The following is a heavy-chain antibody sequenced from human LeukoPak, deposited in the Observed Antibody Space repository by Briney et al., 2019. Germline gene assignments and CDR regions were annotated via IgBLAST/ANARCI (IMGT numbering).Heavy chain of an antibody. V-gene: IGHV3-30*04. J-gene: IGHJ4*02. CDR1: GFTFSSYA. D-gene: IGHD4-17*01. CDR2: ISYDGSNK. CDR3: ARSPVTTVTTFDY. Sequence: GGSLRLSCAASGFTFSSYAMHWVRQAPGKGLEWVAVISYDGSNKYYADSVKGRFTISRDNSKNTLYLQMNSLRAEDTAVYYCARSPVTTVTTFDYWGQGTLVTVSS.